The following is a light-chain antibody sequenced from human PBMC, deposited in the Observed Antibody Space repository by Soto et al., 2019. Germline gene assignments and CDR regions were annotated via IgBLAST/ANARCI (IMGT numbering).Light chain of an antibody. CDR1: QGISTA. V-gene: IGKV1D-13*01. J-gene: IGKJ1*01. CDR3: QQFSHYPRT. CDR2: DAS. Sequence: AIQLTQSPSSLSASVGDRVTITCRASQGISTALAWYQQKPGQTPKLLLYDASSLEGGVPTRFSGRGSRTDFALSITNLQPEDFATYYCQQFSHYPRTFGQGTKV.